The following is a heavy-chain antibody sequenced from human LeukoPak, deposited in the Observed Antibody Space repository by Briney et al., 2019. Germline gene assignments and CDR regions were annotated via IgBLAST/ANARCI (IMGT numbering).Heavy chain of an antibody. J-gene: IGHJ4*02. CDR2: ISSSGGTI. CDR1: GFYFANYA. CDR3: ARGPSGYHNT. V-gene: IGHV3-11*01. D-gene: IGHD5-12*01. Sequence: PGGSLRLSCAASGFYFANYAMSWVRQAPGKGLEWVSYISSSGGTIYYADSVKGRFTISRDNAKNSLYLQMNSLRAEDTAVYYCARGPSGYHNTGGQGTLVTVSS.